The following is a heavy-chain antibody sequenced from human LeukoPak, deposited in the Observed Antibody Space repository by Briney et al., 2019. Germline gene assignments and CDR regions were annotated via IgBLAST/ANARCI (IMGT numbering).Heavy chain of an antibody. D-gene: IGHD6-13*01. V-gene: IGHV3-21*01. Sequence: GGSPRLSCAASGFTFSSYSMNWVRQAPGKGLEWVSSISSSSSYIYYADSAKGRFTISRDNAKNSLYLQMNSLRAEDTAVYYCARDMETAGYSSSWYDYWGQGTLVTVSS. CDR3: ARDMETAGYSSSWYDY. J-gene: IGHJ4*02. CDR1: GFTFSSYS. CDR2: ISSSSSYI.